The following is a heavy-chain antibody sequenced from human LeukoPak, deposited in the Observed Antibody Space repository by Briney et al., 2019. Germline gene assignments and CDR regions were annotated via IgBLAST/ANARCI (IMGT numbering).Heavy chain of an antibody. J-gene: IGHJ6*02. V-gene: IGHV3-23*01. CDR2: ISGSGGST. D-gene: IGHD6-19*01. CDR3: AKDLGVVAVAGTEPHHAYGMDV. CDR1: GFTFSSYA. Sequence: GGSLRLSCAASGFTFSSYAMSWVRQSPGKWLEWVSAISGSGGSTYYADSVKGRFTISRDNSKNTLYLQMTSLRAEDTAVYYCAKDLGVVAVAGTEPHHAYGMDVWGQGTTVTVSS.